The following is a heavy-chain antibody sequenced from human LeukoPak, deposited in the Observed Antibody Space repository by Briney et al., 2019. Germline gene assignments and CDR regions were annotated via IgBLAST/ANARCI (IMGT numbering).Heavy chain of an antibody. J-gene: IGHJ4*02. CDR1: GGSISSYY. V-gene: IGHV4-59*08. Sequence: SETLSLTCTVSGGSISSYYWSWIRQPPGKGLEWIGYIYYSGSTNYNPSLRSRVTISVDTSKNQFSLKLSSVTAADTAVYYCARLADYWGQGTLVTVSS. CDR3: ARLADY. CDR2: IYYSGST.